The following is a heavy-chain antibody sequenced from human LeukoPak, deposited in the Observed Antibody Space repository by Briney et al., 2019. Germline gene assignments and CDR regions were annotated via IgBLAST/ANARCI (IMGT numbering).Heavy chain of an antibody. CDR1: GGSISGYY. D-gene: IGHD6-13*01. CDR3: AQGPYSSSWDYYFDY. J-gene: IGHJ4*02. Sequence: PSETLSLTCIISGGSISGYYWSWIRQPPGKGLEWIGYIFYSGTTNYNPSLESRVTISVDTSKNQFSLKLSSVTAADTAVYYCAQGPYSSSWDYYFDYWGQGTLVTVSS. CDR2: IFYSGTT. V-gene: IGHV4-59*12.